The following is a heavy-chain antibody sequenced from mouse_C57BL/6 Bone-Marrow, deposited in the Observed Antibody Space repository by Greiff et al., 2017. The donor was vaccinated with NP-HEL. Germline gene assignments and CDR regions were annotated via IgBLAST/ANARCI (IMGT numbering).Heavy chain of an antibody. V-gene: IGHV5-4*01. D-gene: IGHD2-12*01. CDR3: ASDQYVTTFSY. J-gene: IGHJ3*01. CDR2: ISDGGSYT. Sequence: EVQGVESGGGLVKPGGSLKLSCAASGFTFSSYAMSWVRQTPEKRLEWVANISDGGSYTYYPDNVKGRFTISRYNAKHNLYLQMSYLKAEDTAIYYCASDQYVTTFSYWGQGTLVTVSS. CDR1: GFTFSSYA.